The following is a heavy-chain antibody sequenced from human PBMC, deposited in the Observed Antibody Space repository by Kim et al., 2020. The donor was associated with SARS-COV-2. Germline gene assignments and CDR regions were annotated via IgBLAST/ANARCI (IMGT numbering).Heavy chain of an antibody. CDR2: IYYSGST. Sequence: SETLSLTCTVSGGSISSSSYYWGWIRQPPGKGLEWIGSIYYSGSTYYNPSLKSRVTISVDTSKNQFSLKLSSVTAADTAVYYCARRKFGKEYSSSRPYYYGMDVWGQGTTVTVSS. CDR3: ARRKFGKEYSSSRPYYYGMDV. V-gene: IGHV4-39*01. J-gene: IGHJ6*02. CDR1: GGSISSSSYY. D-gene: IGHD6-6*01.